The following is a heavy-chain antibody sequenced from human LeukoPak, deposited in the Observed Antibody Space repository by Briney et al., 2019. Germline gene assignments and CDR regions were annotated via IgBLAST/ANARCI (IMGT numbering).Heavy chain of an antibody. CDR3: ARCYYGDYMVDY. J-gene: IGHJ4*02. CDR2: ISSSSSYI. V-gene: IGHV3-21*01. Sequence: GGSLRLSCAASGFTFNTYAMSWVRQAPGKGLEWVSSISSSSSYIYYADSVKGRFTISRDNAKNSLYLQMNSLRAEDTAVYYCARCYYGDYMVDYWGQGTLVTVSS. D-gene: IGHD4-17*01. CDR1: GFTFNTYA.